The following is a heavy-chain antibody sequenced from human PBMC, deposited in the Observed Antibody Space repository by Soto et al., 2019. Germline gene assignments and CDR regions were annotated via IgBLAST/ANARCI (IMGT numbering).Heavy chain of an antibody. V-gene: IGHV1-69*02. D-gene: IGHD2-21*01. CDR2: IIPILGIA. CDR1: GGTFSSYT. CDR3: AVFFCGGDCYLDPYDVFDF. J-gene: IGHJ3*01. Sequence: SVKVSCKASGGTFSSYTISWVRQAPGQGLEWMGRIIPILGIANYAQKFQGRVTITADKSTSTAYMELSSLRSEDTAVYYCAVFFCGGDCYLDPYDVFDFWGQGTMVTVSS.